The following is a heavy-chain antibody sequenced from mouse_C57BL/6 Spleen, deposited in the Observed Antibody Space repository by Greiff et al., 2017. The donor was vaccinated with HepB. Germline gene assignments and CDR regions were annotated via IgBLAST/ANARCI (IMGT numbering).Heavy chain of an antibody. Sequence: QVQLKQPGAELVKPGASVKLSCKASGYTFTSYWMHWVKQRPGRGLEWIGRIDPNSGGTKYNEKFKSKATLTVDKPSSTAYMQLSSLTSEDSAVYYCASGITTASHYYAMDYWGQGTSVTVSS. CDR1: GYTFTSYW. CDR3: ASGITTASHYYAMDY. D-gene: IGHD1-2*01. J-gene: IGHJ4*01. CDR2: IDPNSGGT. V-gene: IGHV1-72*01.